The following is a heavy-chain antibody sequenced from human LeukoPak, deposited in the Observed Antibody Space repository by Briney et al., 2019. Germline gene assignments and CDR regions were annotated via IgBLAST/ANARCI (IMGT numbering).Heavy chain of an antibody. V-gene: IGHV4-31*03. CDR2: IYYSGST. J-gene: IGHJ4*02. CDR1: GGSISSGGYY. D-gene: IGHD3-22*01. CDR3: ARERKNYYDSSGYVDY. Sequence: PSQTLSLTCTVSGGSISSGGYYWSWIRQHPGKGLEWIGYIYYSGSTYYNPSLKSRVTISVDTSKNQFSLKLSSVTAADTAVYYCARERKNYYDSSGYVDYWGQGTLVTVSS.